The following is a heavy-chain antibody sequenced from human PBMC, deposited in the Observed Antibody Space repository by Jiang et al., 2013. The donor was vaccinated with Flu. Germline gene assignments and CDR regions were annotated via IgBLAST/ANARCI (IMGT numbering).Heavy chain of an antibody. Sequence: GAEVKKPGSSVKVSCKASGYTFTGYYMHWVRQAPGKGLEWMGGFDPEDGETIYAQRFQGRVTMTEDTSTDTAYMELSSLRSEDTAVYYCATSVIIAVAGMLAPDYWG. CDR1: GYTFTGYY. D-gene: IGHD6-19*01. J-gene: IGHJ4*01. V-gene: IGHV1-24*01. CDR3: ATSVIIAVAGMLAPDY. CDR2: FDPEDGET.